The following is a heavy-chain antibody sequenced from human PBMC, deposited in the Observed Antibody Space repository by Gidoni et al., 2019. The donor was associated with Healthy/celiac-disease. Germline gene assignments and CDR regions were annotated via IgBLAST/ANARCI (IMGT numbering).Heavy chain of an antibody. D-gene: IGHD2-2*01. V-gene: IGHV4-34*01. CDR3: ARGICSSTSCYEGGVDP. CDR2: INHSGST. J-gene: IGHJ5*02. CDR1: GGSFSGYY. Sequence: QVQLQQWGAGLLKPSETPSLTCAVYGGSFSGYYWSWIRQPPGKGLEWIGEINHSGSTNYNPSLKSRVTISVDTSKNQFSLKLSSVTAADTAVYYCARGICSSTSCYEGGVDPWGQGTLVTVSS.